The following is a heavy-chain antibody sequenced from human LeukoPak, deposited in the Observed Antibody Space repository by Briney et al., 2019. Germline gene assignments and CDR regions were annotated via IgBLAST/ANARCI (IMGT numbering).Heavy chain of an antibody. D-gene: IGHD3-22*01. CDR2: IKSDGST. CDR1: GFTFSSYW. Sequence: GGSLRLSCAASGFTFSSYWMHWVRQAPGKGLVWVSRIKSDGSTNYADSVKGRFTISRDNAKNTVSLQMNSLRAEDTGVYYCARAPSEIGGYYPEYFRHWGQGTLVTVST. J-gene: IGHJ1*01. V-gene: IGHV3-74*01. CDR3: ARAPSEIGGYYPEYFRH.